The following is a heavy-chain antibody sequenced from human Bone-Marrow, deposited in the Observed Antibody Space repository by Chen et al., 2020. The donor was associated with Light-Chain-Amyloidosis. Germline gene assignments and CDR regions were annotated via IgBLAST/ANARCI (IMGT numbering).Heavy chain of an antibody. CDR2: IYPDDSDA. J-gene: IGHJ4*02. V-gene: IGHV5-51*01. CDR1: GYTFPNYW. D-gene: IGHD5-12*01. CDR3: ARRRDGYNFDY. Sequence: EVQLEQSGPEVKKPGESLKISCKGSGYTFPNYWIGRVRQMPGKGLEWMGVIYPDDSDARYSPSFEGQVTISADKSITTAHLQWRSLKASDTAMYYCARRRDGYNFDYWGQGTLVTVSS.